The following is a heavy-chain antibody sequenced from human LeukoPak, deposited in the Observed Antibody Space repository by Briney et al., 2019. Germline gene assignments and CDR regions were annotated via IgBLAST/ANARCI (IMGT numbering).Heavy chain of an antibody. CDR3: ARALYSSSSFDY. Sequence: GGSLRLSCAASGFTFRSYWMSWARQAPGKGLEWVSSISSSSSYIYYADSVKGRFTISRDNAKNSLYLQMNSLRAEDTAVYYCARALYSSSSFDYWGQGTLVTVSS. J-gene: IGHJ4*02. V-gene: IGHV3-21*01. CDR2: ISSSSSYI. CDR1: GFTFRSYW. D-gene: IGHD6-6*01.